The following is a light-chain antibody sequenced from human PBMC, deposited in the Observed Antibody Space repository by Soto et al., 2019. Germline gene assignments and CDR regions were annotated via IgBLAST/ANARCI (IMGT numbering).Light chain of an antibody. CDR1: QSVNSY. CDR2: DAS. Sequence: ENVLTQSPGTLSSSPGDRATLFCRASQSVNSYLAWYQQKPGQAPRLLIYDASKRATGIPARFSGSGSGTDFTLTISSLEPEDFAVYYCQQRSNWPITFGQGTRLEIK. CDR3: QQRSNWPIT. J-gene: IGKJ5*01. V-gene: IGKV3-11*01.